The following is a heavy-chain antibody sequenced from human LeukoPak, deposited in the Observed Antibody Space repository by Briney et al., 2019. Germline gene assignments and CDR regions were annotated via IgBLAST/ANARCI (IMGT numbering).Heavy chain of an antibody. D-gene: IGHD3-22*01. Sequence: SQTLSLTCTVSGGSISSGSYYWSWIRQPAGRGLEWIGRIYTSGNINYNPSLKRRVTISLDTSKNQFSLKLSSVTAADTALYYCARELRYDNSDSGAFWGQGTVVTVSS. J-gene: IGHJ3*01. CDR1: GGSISSGSYY. CDR2: IYTSGNI. CDR3: ARELRYDNSDSGAF. V-gene: IGHV4-61*02.